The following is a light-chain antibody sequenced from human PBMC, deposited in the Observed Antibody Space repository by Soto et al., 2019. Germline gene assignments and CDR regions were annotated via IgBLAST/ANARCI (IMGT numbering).Light chain of an antibody. Sequence: SYELTQPPSVSVAPGQTAKITCGGNNIGSKSVHWYQQKPGQAPVLVVYDDRERPSGIPDRFYGSNSGNTATLTISRVEAEDEADYYCQVWQRSTDEEVFGGGTKLTVL. J-gene: IGLJ2*01. V-gene: IGLV3-21*02. CDR2: DDR. CDR3: QVWQRSTDEEV. CDR1: NIGSKS.